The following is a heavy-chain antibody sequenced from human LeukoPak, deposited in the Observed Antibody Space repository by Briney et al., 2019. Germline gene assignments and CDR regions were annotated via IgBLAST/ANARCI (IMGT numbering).Heavy chain of an antibody. CDR3: AKIWFGEFFDY. J-gene: IGHJ4*02. D-gene: IGHD3-10*01. Sequence: GGSLRLSCVASGFPFSSYWMTWVRQAPGKGLEWVANIKQDGSKKSYVDSVKGRFTISRDNAKNSLYLQMNSLRAEDTAVYYCAKIWFGEFFDYWGQGTLVTVSS. CDR2: IKQDGSKK. V-gene: IGHV3-7*03. CDR1: GFPFSSYW.